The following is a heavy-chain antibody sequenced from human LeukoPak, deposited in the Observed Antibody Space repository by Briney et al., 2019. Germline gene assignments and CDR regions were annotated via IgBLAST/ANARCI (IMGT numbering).Heavy chain of an antibody. V-gene: IGHV1-69*05. CDR3: ARDRLLWFGELSYFDY. Sequence: GSSVKVSCKASGGTFSSYAISWVRQAPGQGLEWMGRIIPIFGTANYAQKFQGRVTITTDESTSTAYMELSSLRPEDTAVYYCARDRLLWFGELSYFDYWGQGTLVTVSS. D-gene: IGHD3-10*01. J-gene: IGHJ4*02. CDR2: IIPIFGTA. CDR1: GGTFSSYA.